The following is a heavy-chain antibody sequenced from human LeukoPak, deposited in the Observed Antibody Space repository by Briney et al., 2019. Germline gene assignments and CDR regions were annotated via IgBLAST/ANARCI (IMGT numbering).Heavy chain of an antibody. J-gene: IGHJ4*02. D-gene: IGHD4-17*01. V-gene: IGHV3-23*01. CDR1: GFTFSSYA. CDR2: ISGSGGST. CDR3: AKDREVRDYGDYVSFDY. Sequence: GGSLRLSCAASGFTFSSYAMSWVRQAPGKGLEWVSAISGSGGSTYYADSVKGRFTISRNNSKNTLYLQMNSLRAEDTAVYYCAKDREVRDYGDYVSFDYWGQGTLVTVSS.